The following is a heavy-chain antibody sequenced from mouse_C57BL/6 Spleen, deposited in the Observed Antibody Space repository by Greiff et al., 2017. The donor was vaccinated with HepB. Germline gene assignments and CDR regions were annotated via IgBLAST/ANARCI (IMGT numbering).Heavy chain of an antibody. CDR2: ISYDGSN. CDR1: GYSITSGYY. Sequence: VQLKESGPGLVKPSQSLSLTCSVTGYSITSGYYWNWIRQFPGNKLEWMGYISYDGSNNYNPSLKNRITITRDTSKNQFFLKLHSVTTEDTATYYCARGYYGTPAHFDYWGQGTTLTVSS. CDR3: ARGYYGTPAHFDY. V-gene: IGHV3-6*01. D-gene: IGHD1-1*01. J-gene: IGHJ2*01.